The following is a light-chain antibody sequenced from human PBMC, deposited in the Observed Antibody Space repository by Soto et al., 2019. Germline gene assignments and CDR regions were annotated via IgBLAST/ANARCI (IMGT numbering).Light chain of an antibody. CDR3: FSYAGHNNRV. CDR1: SSDVGGYNY. V-gene: IGLV2-8*01. CDR2: DVE. J-gene: IGLJ2*01. Sequence: QSALTQPPSASGSPGQSVTISCTGSSSDVGGYNYVSWYQQYPGKAPKLMIYDVERRPSGVPDLFSGSNSGTTASLTVSVLQAEDEADYYCFSYAGHNNRVFGGGTKLTVL.